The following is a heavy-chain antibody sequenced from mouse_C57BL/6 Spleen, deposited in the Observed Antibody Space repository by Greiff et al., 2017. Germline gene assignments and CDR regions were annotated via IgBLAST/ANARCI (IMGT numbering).Heavy chain of an antibody. D-gene: IGHD3-2*02. CDR3: ARSAAQAQFAY. CDR2: INPSTGGT. CDR1: GYSFTGYY. Sequence: EVQLQESGPELVKPGASVKISCKASGYSFTGYYMNWVKQSPEKSLEWIGEINPSTGGTTYNQKFKAKATLTVDKSSSTAYMQLKSLTSEDSAVYYCARSAAQAQFAYWCQGTLVTVSA. V-gene: IGHV1-42*01. J-gene: IGHJ3*01.